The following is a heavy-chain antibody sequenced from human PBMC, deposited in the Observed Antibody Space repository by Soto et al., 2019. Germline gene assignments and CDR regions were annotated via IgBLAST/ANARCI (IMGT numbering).Heavy chain of an antibody. CDR2: IKQDGSEK. CDR1: GFTFSNYW. J-gene: IGHJ4*02. V-gene: IGHV3-7*01. Sequence: GGSLRLSCAASGFTFSNYWMTWVRQAPGKGLEWVANIKQDGSEKYYVDSVKGRFTISRDNAKNSLYLQMNSLRAEDTAVFYCVRVSYSYGAGSDLFSSRARGTSDPVSA. D-gene: IGHD3-10*01. CDR3: VRVSYSYGAGSDLFSS.